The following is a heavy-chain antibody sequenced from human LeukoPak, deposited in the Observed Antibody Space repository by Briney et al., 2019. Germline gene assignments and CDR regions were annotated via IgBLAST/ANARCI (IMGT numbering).Heavy chain of an antibody. CDR3: ADYDYGDYVGFDY. V-gene: IGHV3-23*01. CDR2: ISGSGGSS. D-gene: IGHD4-17*01. CDR1: GFTFSSYS. J-gene: IGHJ4*02. Sequence: GGSLRLSCSASGFTFSSYSMNWVRQAPGKGLEWVSAISGSGGSSYYADSVKGRFTISRDNSKNTLYLQMNSLGAEDTAVYYCADYDYGDYVGFDYWGQGTLVTVSS.